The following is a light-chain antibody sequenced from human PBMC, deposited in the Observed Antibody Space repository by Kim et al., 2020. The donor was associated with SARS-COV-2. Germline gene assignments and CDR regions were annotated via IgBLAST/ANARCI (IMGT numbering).Light chain of an antibody. Sequence: PPGERATLSCRVSQSVTSTYLAWYQQKPGQAPRLLIYGASSRAAGIPDRFSGSGSGTDFTLTISRLEPEDFAVYYCQQYGNSPVTFGQGTRLEIK. J-gene: IGKJ5*01. CDR1: QSVTSTY. CDR3: QQYGNSPVT. V-gene: IGKV3-20*01. CDR2: GAS.